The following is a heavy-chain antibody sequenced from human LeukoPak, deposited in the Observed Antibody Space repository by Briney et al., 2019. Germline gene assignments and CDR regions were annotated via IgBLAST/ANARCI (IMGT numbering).Heavy chain of an antibody. Sequence: GGSLRLSCSGTGFTFSSYAMSRVRQAPGKGLEWVSVISGSGDTTEYADSVKGRFAISRDNSDNTVYLEMNRLRVEDTAVYYCARGGPSVKMIRGDFDHRGQGTLVTVSS. CDR1: GFTFSSYA. J-gene: IGHJ4*02. D-gene: IGHD3-10*01. V-gene: IGHV3-23*01. CDR2: ISGSGDTT. CDR3: ARGGPSVKMIRGDFDH.